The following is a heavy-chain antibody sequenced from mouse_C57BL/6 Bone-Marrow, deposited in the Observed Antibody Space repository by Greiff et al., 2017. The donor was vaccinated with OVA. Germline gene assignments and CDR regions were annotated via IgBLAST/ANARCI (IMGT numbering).Heavy chain of an antibody. Sequence: VKLMESGAELVKPGASVKLSCKASGYTFTEYTIHWVKQRSGQGLEWIGWFYPGSGSIKYNEKFKDKATLTADKSSSTVYMELSRLTSEDSAVYFCARHEGTFQATRAMDYWGQGTSVTVSS. CDR3: ARHEGTFQATRAMDY. CDR2: FYPGSGSI. D-gene: IGHD3-2*02. CDR1: GYTFTEYT. V-gene: IGHV1-62-2*01. J-gene: IGHJ4*01.